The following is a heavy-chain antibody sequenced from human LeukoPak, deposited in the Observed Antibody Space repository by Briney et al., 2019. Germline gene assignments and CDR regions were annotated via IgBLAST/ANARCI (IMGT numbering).Heavy chain of an antibody. J-gene: IGHJ3*02. Sequence: SQTLSLTCAISGDSVSANSATWNWIRRSPSRGLEWLGRTYYRSKWYRDYAVSVKSRITINPDSSKNHFSLQLNSVTPEDTALYYCARDSDAFDIWGQGTMVTVSS. CDR3: ARDSDAFDI. V-gene: IGHV6-1*01. CDR2: TYYRSKWYR. CDR1: GDSVSANSAT.